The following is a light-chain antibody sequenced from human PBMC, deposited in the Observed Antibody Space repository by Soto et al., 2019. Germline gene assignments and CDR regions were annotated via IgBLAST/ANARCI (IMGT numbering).Light chain of an antibody. CDR2: RAS. Sequence: EIVVTQSPGTRSLSPCERATLSCRASQSVTSSYLAWYQQKPGQAPRLLIYRASSRATGIPDRFSGSGSGTDFTLTISRLEPEDFAVYYCQQRSNWPLTFGGGTKVDI. CDR1: QSVTSSY. J-gene: IGKJ4*01. V-gene: IGKV3D-20*02. CDR3: QQRSNWPLT.